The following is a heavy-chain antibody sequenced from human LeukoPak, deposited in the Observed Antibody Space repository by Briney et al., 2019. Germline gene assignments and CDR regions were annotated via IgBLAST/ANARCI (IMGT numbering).Heavy chain of an antibody. CDR3: ARVPHCGSGGSCPFQTYYYYGMDV. CDR2: INPNSGGT. V-gene: IGHV1-2*02. D-gene: IGHD2-15*01. CDR1: GYTFTGYY. J-gene: IGHJ6*02. Sequence: ASVKVSCKASGYTFTGYYMHWVRQAPGQGLEWMGWINPNSGGTNYAQKFQGRVTMTRDTSISTAYMELSRLRSDDTAVYYCARVPHCGSGGSCPFQTYYYYGMDVWGQGTTVTVSS.